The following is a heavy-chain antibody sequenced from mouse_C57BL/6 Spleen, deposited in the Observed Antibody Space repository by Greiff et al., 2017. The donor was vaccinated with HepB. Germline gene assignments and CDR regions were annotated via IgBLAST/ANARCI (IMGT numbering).Heavy chain of an antibody. D-gene: IGHD1-1*01. CDR3: TTWITTVVPTFDY. CDR2: IDPENGDT. CDR1: GFNIKDDY. V-gene: IGHV14-4*01. J-gene: IGHJ2*01. Sequence: EVQLQQSGAELVRPGASVKLSCTASGFNIKDDYMHWVKQRPEQGLEWIGWIDPENGDTEYASKFQGKATITADTSSNTAYLQLSSVTSEDTAVYYCTTWITTVVPTFDYWGQGTTLTVSS.